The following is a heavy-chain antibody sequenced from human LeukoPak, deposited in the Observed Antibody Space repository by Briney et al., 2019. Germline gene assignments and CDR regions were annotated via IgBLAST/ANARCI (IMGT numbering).Heavy chain of an antibody. V-gene: IGHV4-59*11. CDR2: IYYSGST. CDR1: GGSISSHY. J-gene: IGHJ4*02. CDR3: ARENGDYAYDY. Sequence: SETLSLTCTVSGGSISSHYWSWIRQPPGKGLEWIGYIYYSGSTNYNPSLKSRVTISVDTSKNQFSLRLRSVTTADTAVYFCARENGDYAYDYWGQGTPVTVSS. D-gene: IGHD4-17*01.